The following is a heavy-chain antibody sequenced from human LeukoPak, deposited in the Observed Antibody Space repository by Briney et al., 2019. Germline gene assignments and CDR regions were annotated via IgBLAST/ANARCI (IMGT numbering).Heavy chain of an antibody. V-gene: IGHV4-39*01. CDR1: GGSVNSSSYY. CDR2: IYYSGST. Sequence: SETLSLTCTVSGGSVNSSSYYWGWIRQPPGKGLEWIGSIYYSGSTYYNPSLKSRLTISVDTSNNQFSLNLSSVTAADTAVYYCRIIYCKATNCYAKGDYWSPGTLVTISS. D-gene: IGHD2-2*01. CDR3: RIIYCKATNCYAKGDY. J-gene: IGHJ4*02.